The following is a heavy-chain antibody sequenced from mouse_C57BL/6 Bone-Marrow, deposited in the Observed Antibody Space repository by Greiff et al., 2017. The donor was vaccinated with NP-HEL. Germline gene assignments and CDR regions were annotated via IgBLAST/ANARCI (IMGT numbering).Heavy chain of an antibody. Sequence: QVQLQQSGAELVKPGASVKLSCKASGYTFTSYWMHWVKQRPGQGLEWIGMIHPNSGSTNYNEKFKSQATLTVDQSSSTSYLQLSSLTSEDSAVYYCARRQLRLHYYAMDYWGQGTSVTVSS. D-gene: IGHD3-2*02. V-gene: IGHV1-64*01. CDR2: IHPNSGST. J-gene: IGHJ4*01. CDR1: GYTFTSYW. CDR3: ARRQLRLHYYAMDY.